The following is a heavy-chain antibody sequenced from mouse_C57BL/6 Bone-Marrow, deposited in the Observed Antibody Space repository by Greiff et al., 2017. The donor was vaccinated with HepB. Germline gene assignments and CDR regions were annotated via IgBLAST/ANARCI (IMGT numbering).Heavy chain of an antibody. CDR3: ARRTLITTVGYFDV. D-gene: IGHD1-1*01. Sequence: QVHVKQPGAELVKPGASVKMSCKASGYTFTSYWITWVKQRPGQGLEWIGDIYPGSGSTNYNEKFKSKATLTVDTSSSTAYMQLSSLTSEDSAIYYCARRTLITTVGYFDVWGTGTTVTVSS. CDR2: IYPGSGST. V-gene: IGHV1-55*01. CDR1: GYTFTSYW. J-gene: IGHJ1*03.